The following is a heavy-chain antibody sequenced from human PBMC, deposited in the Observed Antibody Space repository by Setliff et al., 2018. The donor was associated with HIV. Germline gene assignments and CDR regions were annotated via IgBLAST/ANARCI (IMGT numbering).Heavy chain of an antibody. CDR2: IYYSGST. D-gene: IGHD6-19*01. CDR3: ARGSPEAYQDSGWYN. Sequence: SETLSLTCTVSGGSISSYYWSWIRQPPGKGLEWIGYIYYSGSTSYNPSLKGRVTISVETSKNQFSVRLNSVTAADTAVYYCARGSPEAYQDSGWYNWGQGTLVTV. CDR1: GGSISSYY. V-gene: IGHV4-59*01. J-gene: IGHJ4*02.